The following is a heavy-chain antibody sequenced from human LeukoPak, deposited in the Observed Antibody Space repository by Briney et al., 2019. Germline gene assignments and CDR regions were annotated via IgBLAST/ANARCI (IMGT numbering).Heavy chain of an antibody. CDR2: IYPGDSDT. D-gene: IGHD6-19*01. CDR3: ARHPGSSGWYWVY. Sequence: GEALKISCKGSGCRFTSYWIGRGRQMPGKGLEWRGIIYPGDSDTRYSPSFEGQVTISAAKSISTAYLQWSSLKASDTAMYYCARHPGSSGWYWVYWGQGTLVTVSS. CDR1: GCRFTSYW. J-gene: IGHJ4*02. V-gene: IGHV5-51*01.